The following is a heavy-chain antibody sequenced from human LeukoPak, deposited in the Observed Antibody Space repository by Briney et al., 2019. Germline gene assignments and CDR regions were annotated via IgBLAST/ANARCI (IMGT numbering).Heavy chain of an antibody. CDR3: ARYYCGGDCHSRAGPAFDI. D-gene: IGHD2-21*02. Sequence: ASVKVSCKASGYTFTSYGISWVRQAPGQGLEWMGWISAYNGNTNYAQKLQGRVTMTTDTSTSTAYMELRSLRSDDTAVYYCARYYCGGDCHSRAGPAFDIWGQGTMVTVSS. CDR1: GYTFTSYG. V-gene: IGHV1-18*01. J-gene: IGHJ3*02. CDR2: ISAYNGNT.